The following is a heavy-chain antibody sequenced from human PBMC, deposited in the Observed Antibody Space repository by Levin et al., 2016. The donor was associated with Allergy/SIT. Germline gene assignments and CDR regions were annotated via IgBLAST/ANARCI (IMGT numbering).Heavy chain of an antibody. Sequence: WIRQPPGKGLEWVSSISGSGRSTYYADSGKGRFTISRDNSNSTLYLQMNSLRAEDTGLYYCAKGGLLDAFDIWGQGTMVTVSS. V-gene: IGHV3-23*01. J-gene: IGHJ3*02. CDR3: AKGGLLDAFDI. D-gene: IGHD2-21*01. CDR2: ISGSGRST.